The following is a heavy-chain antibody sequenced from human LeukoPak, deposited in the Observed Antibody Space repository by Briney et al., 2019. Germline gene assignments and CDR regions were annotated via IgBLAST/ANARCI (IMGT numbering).Heavy chain of an antibody. CDR3: AILYYYARSGYDALDI. D-gene: IGHD3-22*01. V-gene: IGHV1-8*01. CDR2: MDGSSGKT. Sequence: GSSVTVSCTTSGYTFTSYDINWVRQATGQGLERMGGMDGSSGKTDYAHKFPGRVTITRNTSISTAYMELSSLTSEDTAVYYFAILYYYARSGYDALDIWGQGTMVTVSS. CDR1: GYTFTSYD. J-gene: IGHJ3*02.